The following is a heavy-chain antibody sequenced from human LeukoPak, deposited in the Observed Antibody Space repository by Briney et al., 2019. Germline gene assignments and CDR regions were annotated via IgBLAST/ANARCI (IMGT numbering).Heavy chain of an antibody. J-gene: IGHJ4*02. Sequence: GGSRRLSWPASEFTLSSYAMSWVRQAQGKGLNWVSAISGSGGSTYYADSVKGRFTISRDNSKNTLYLQMNSLRAEDTAVYYCARPYCSGGSCYSQVALWGQGTLVTVSS. CDR2: ISGSGGST. CDR1: EFTLSSYA. CDR3: ARPYCSGGSCYSQVAL. V-gene: IGHV3-23*01. D-gene: IGHD2-15*01.